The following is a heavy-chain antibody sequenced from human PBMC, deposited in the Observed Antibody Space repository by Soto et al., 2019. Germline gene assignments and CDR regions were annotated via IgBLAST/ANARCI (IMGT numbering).Heavy chain of an antibody. CDR3: ARGSGIVALPGELEDVKYDY. Sequence: QVQLQRWGAGLVKPSETLSLSCAVYGQSFSGHSWAWIRQPPGKGLAWIGEINESGSTYYNPSLKSPVTISTDTSKNQFSLKLSSVSAADTAAYFCARGSGIVALPGELEDVKYDYWGQGTLVNVSS. V-gene: IGHV4-34*01. CDR1: GQSFSGHS. CDR2: INESGST. D-gene: IGHD1-1*01. J-gene: IGHJ4*02.